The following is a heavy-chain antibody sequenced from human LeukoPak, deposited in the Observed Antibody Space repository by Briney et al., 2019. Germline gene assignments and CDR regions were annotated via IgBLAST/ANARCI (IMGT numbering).Heavy chain of an antibody. CDR1: GFTFSSYS. D-gene: IGHD3-3*01. J-gene: IGHJ4*02. CDR3: AKDRAAFSLNYFDY. Sequence: GGSLRLSCAASGFTFSSYSMNWVRQAPGKGLEWVSGISWNSGSIGYADSVKGRFTISRDNAKNSLYLQMNSLRAEDTALYYCAKDRAAFSLNYFDYWGQGTLVTASS. CDR2: ISWNSGSI. V-gene: IGHV3-9*01.